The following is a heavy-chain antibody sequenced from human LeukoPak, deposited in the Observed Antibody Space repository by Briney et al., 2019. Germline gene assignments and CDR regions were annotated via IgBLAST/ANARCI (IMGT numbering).Heavy chain of an antibody. V-gene: IGHV3-7*03. D-gene: IGHD3-22*01. J-gene: IGHJ4*02. CDR2: IKQDGGEK. CDR1: GFTFSSYW. CDR3: ARVVPRGDSSGYNYFDY. Sequence: GGSLRLSCAASGFTFSSYWMSWVRQAPGKGLEWVAIIKQDGGEKNCVDSVKGRFTISRDNAKNSLYLQMNSLRAEDTAVYYCARVVPRGDSSGYNYFDYWGRGTLVTVSS.